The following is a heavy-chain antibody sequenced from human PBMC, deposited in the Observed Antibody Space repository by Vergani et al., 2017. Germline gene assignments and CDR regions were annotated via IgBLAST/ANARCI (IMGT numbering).Heavy chain of an antibody. CDR2: VYYTGST. V-gene: IGHV4-59*01. CDR1: GDAIKDFY. Sequence: QVQLQESGPGLVKPSETLSLTCTVSGDAIKDFYWSWFRQPPGKGLEWIGYVYYTGSTTYNPSLKSRVTISVDTSNNQFSLRRTSLTAADTAIYYCARDRDLYCRSTTSGHNWFDPWGQGSLVTVCS. D-gene: IGHD2/OR15-2a*01. J-gene: IGHJ5*02. CDR3: ARDRDLYCRSTTSGHNWFDP.